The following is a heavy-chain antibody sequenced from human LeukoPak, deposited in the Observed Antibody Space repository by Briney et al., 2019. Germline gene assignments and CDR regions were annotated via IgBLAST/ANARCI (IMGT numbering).Heavy chain of an antibody. CDR1: GFTFSSYW. J-gene: IGHJ4*02. CDR2: IKQDGSEK. CDR3: ARDKGDYDTSGSLFVF. D-gene: IGHD3-22*01. Sequence: GGSLRLSCAASGFTFSSYWMSWVRQAPGKGLEWVANIKQDGSEKYYVDSVKGRFTISRDNAKNSLYLQMNSLRAEDTAVYYCARDKGDYDTSGSLFVFGGQGTLVTVSS. V-gene: IGHV3-7*03.